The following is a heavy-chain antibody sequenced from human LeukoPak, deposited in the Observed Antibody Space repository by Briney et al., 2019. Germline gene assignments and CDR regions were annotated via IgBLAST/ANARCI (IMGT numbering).Heavy chain of an antibody. CDR2: ISAYNGNT. Sequence: ASVKVSCKASGYTFTSYGISWVRQAPGQGLEWMGWISAYNGNTNYAQKLQGRVTMTTYTSTSTAYMELRSLRSDDTAVYYCARDRGWQWLATAFDIWGQGTMVTVSS. D-gene: IGHD6-19*01. CDR1: GYTFTSYG. V-gene: IGHV1-18*01. J-gene: IGHJ3*02. CDR3: ARDRGWQWLATAFDI.